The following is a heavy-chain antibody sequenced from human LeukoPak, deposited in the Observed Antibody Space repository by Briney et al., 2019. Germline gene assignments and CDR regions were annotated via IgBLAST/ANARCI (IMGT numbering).Heavy chain of an antibody. D-gene: IGHD3-22*01. CDR2: VTSSSRTI. CDR3: AREPTYYYDSSGYRSHYYYYYMDV. V-gene: IGHV3-48*01. Sequence: PGGSLRLSCAASGFTFSSYSMNWVRQAPGKGPEWIAYVTSSSRTIYYADSVKGRFTISRDNAKSSLYLQLDSLRAEDTAVYYCAREPTYYYDSSGYRSHYYYYYMDVWGKGTTVTVSS. CDR1: GFTFSSYS. J-gene: IGHJ6*03.